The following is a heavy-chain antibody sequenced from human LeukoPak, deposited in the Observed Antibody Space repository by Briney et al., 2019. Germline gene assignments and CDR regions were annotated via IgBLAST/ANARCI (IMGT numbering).Heavy chain of an antibody. Sequence: GGSLRLSGAASAFTFSSNFMAWVRQAPGKGLEWVSLIYAGGGPYYADSVQGRFSISRHLSKNTVDLQMNSLRLEDTAVYYCASGRSYWYHLDYWGRGTLVTVSS. CDR1: AFTFSSNF. V-gene: IGHV3-53*04. CDR2: IYAGGGP. D-gene: IGHD2-8*02. J-gene: IGHJ4*02. CDR3: ASGRSYWYHLDY.